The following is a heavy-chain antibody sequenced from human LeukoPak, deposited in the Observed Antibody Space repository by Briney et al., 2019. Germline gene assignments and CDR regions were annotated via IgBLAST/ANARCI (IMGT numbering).Heavy chain of an antibody. CDR1: GYTFTSYG. D-gene: IGHD2-21*02. V-gene: IGHV1-18*01. CDR2: ISAYNGNT. CDR3: AAVNCGGDCYPSDAFDI. J-gene: IGHJ3*02. Sequence: ASVKVSCKASGYTFTSYGISWVRQAPGQGLEWRGWISAYNGNTNYAQKLQGRVTMTTDTSTSTAYMELRSLRSDDTAVYYCAAVNCGGDCYPSDAFDIWGQGTMVTVSS.